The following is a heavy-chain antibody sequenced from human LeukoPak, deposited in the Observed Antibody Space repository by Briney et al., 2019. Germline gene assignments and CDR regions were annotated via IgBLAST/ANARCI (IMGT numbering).Heavy chain of an antibody. V-gene: IGHV7-4-1*02. D-gene: IGHD3-10*01. CDR3: ARAEGYGSGSYLD. CDR1: GYTFTTYA. J-gene: IGHJ4*02. CDR2: INTKTGNP. Sequence: ASVKVSCKASGYTFTTYAINWVRQAPGQGLEWMGWINTKTGNPTYVQDFTGRFVFSLDTSVSTAYLQISSLKAEDTAVYYCARAEGYGSGSYLDWGQGTLVTVSS.